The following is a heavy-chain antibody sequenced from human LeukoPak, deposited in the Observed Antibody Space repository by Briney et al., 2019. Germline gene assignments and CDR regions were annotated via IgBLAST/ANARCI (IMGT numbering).Heavy chain of an antibody. J-gene: IGHJ4*02. CDR3: ARHFDYYDSSGYSPEIDY. D-gene: IGHD3-22*01. Sequence: PSETLSLTCTVSGGSISSSSYSWGWIRQPPGKGLEWIGSIYYSGSTYYNPSLKSRVTISVDTSKNQFSLKLSSVTAADTAVYYCARHFDYYDSSGYSPEIDYWGQGTLVTVSS. CDR2: IYYSGST. V-gene: IGHV4-39*01. CDR1: GGSISSSSYS.